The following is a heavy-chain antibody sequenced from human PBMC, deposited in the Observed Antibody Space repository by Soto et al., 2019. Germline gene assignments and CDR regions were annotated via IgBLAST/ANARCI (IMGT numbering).Heavy chain of an antibody. Sequence: QVQLQESGPGLVKPSQTLSLTCTVSGGSIGRGDYYWTWIRQPPGKGLEWIAYIYYSGTTYYNPSLKGRLRISLDTAKNQVSLKLTSVAAADTAVYYCARGYYEGSDYFVGSPAFDYWGQGALVSVSS. CDR2: IYYSGTT. V-gene: IGHV4-30-4*01. J-gene: IGHJ4*02. CDR3: ARGYYEGSDYFVGSPAFDY. CDR1: GGSIGRGDYY. D-gene: IGHD3-16*01.